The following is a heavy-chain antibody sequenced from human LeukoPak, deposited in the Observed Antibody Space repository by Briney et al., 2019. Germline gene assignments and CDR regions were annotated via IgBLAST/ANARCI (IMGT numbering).Heavy chain of an antibody. CDR3: ARIAAAGNRRVKY. D-gene: IGHD6-13*01. CDR2: MNPNSGNT. CDR1: GYTFTSYD. V-gene: IGHV1-8*01. J-gene: IGHJ4*02. Sequence: GASVKVSCKASGYTFTSYDINWVRQATGQGLEWMGWMNPNSGNTGYAQKFQGRITMTRNTSISTAYMELSSLTSDDTAVYYCARIAAAGNRRVKYWGQGTLVTVSS.